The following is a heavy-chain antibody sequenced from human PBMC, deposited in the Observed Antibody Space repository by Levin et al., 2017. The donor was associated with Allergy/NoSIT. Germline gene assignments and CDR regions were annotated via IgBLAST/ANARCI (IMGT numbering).Heavy chain of an antibody. D-gene: IGHD3-3*01. J-gene: IGHJ4*02. V-gene: IGHV4-39*07. CDR3: ARAEVYYDFWSGYVDY. CDR2: IYYSGST. Sequence: SETLSLTCTVSGGSISSSSYYWGWIRQPPGKGLEWIGSIYYSGSTYYNPSLKSRVTISVDTSKNQFSLKLSSVTAADTAVYYCARAEVYYDFWSGYVDYWGQGTLVTVSS. CDR1: GGSISSSSYY.